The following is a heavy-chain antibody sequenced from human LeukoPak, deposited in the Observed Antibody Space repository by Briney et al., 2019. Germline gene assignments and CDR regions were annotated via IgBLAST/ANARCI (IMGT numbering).Heavy chain of an antibody. CDR2: MNPNSGNT. D-gene: IGHD3-3*01. CDR1: GYTFTSYD. J-gene: IGHJ6*03. Sequence: ASVKASCKASGYTFTSYDINWVRQATGQGLEWMGWMNPNSGNTGYAQKFQGRVTITRNTSISTAYMELSSLRSEDTAVYYCARAHHERDFWSGSDYMDVWGKGTTVTVSS. V-gene: IGHV1-8*03. CDR3: ARAHHERDFWSGSDYMDV.